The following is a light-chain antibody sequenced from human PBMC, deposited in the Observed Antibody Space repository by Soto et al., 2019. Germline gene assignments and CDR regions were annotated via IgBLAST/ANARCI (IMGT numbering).Light chain of an antibody. CDR1: QSVSSSY. CDR2: AAS. CDR3: QKYNNWPTWT. J-gene: IGKJ1*01. V-gene: IGKV3-20*01. Sequence: EIVLTQSPGTLSLSPGERATLSCRASQSVSSSYLAWYQQKPGQAPRLLIYAASTRATGIPDRFSGSGSETEFTLPTSRLQAEDSAVYFCQKYNNWPTWTFGQGTKVDIK.